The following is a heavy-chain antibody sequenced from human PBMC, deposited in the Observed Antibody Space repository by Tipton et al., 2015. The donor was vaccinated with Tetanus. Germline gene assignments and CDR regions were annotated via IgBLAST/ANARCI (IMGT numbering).Heavy chain of an antibody. J-gene: IGHJ4*02. Sequence: LRLSCTVSGSSITSTTHYWGWIRQAPGKGLEWIGIIYYSGSTYYNASLRSRVTISVDTSNNQFSLKLNSVTAADTAVYYCARLASYSNHLDAWGQGALVTVSS. CDR3: ARLASYSNHLDA. D-gene: IGHD4-11*01. V-gene: IGHV4-39*01. CDR1: GSSITSTTHY. CDR2: IYYSGST.